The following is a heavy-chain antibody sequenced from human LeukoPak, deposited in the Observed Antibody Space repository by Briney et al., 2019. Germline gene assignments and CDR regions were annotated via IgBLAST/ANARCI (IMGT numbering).Heavy chain of an antibody. CDR1: GFTFDNYG. Sequence: TSGGSLRLSCTASGFTFDNYGVSWFRQAPGKGLEWVGRIKSKTDGGTTDYAAPVKGRFTISRDDSKNTLYLQMNSLKTEDTAVYYCTTACRGYSYGYCYWGQGTLVTVSS. V-gene: IGHV3-15*01. CDR2: IKSKTDGGTT. CDR3: TTACRGYSYGYCY. J-gene: IGHJ4*02. D-gene: IGHD5-18*01.